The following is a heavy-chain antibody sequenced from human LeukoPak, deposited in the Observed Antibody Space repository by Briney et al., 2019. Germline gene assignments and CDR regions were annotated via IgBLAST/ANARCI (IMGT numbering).Heavy chain of an antibody. CDR1: GFTFSSYS. CDR3: ARSGSWYQFGY. D-gene: IGHD6-13*01. CDR2: ISSSSSTI. Sequence: GGSLRLSCAASGFTFSSYSMNWVRQAPGKGLEWVSYISSSSSTIYYADSVKGRFTISRDNAKNSLYLQTNSLRDEDTAVYYCARSGSWYQFGYWGQGTLVTVSS. J-gene: IGHJ4*02. V-gene: IGHV3-48*02.